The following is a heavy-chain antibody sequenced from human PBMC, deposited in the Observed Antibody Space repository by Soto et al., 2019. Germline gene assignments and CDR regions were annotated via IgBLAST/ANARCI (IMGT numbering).Heavy chain of an antibody. V-gene: IGHV3-21*01. D-gene: IGHD3-22*01. CDR2: ISSSSSYI. CDR3: ARDPSQDYYDSSGYYPFDY. Sequence: LRLSCAASRFTFSSYSMNWVRQAPGKGLEWVSSISSSSSYIYYADSVKGRFTISRDNAKNSLYLQMNSLRAEDTAVYYCARDPSQDYYDSSGYYPFDYWGQGTLVTVSS. J-gene: IGHJ4*02. CDR1: RFTFSSYS.